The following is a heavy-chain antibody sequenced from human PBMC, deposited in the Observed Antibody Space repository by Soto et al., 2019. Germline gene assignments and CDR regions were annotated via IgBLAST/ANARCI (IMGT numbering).Heavy chain of an antibody. V-gene: IGHV3-74*01. CDR1: GFTFSSYW. Sequence: HPGGSLRLSCAASGFTFSSYWMHWVRQAPGKGLVWVSRINSDGSSTSYADSVKGRFTISRDNAKNTLYLQMNSLRAEDTAVYYCARRQERFLEWPQPSPGMGRGNYYYYYYMDVWGKGTTVTVSS. J-gene: IGHJ6*03. CDR2: INSDGSST. CDR3: ARRQERFLEWPQPSPGMGRGNYYYYYYMDV. D-gene: IGHD3-3*01.